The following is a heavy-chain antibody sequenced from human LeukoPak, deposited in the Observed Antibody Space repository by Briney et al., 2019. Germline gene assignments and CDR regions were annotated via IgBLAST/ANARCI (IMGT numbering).Heavy chain of an antibody. CDR2: IHTSGST. CDR3: ARRQTYFDY. V-gene: IGHV4-4*09. CDR1: GGSIGIYY. Sequence: SETLSLTCTVSGGSIGIYYWSWIRQPPGKGLEWIGYIHTSGSTYYNPSLKSRVTLSVDTSKNQFSLKLTSVAAADTAVYYCARRQTYFDYWGQGTLVTVSS. J-gene: IGHJ4*02.